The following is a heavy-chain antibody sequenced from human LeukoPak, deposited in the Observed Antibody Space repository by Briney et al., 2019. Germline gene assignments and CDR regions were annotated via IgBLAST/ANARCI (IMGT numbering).Heavy chain of an antibody. V-gene: IGHV1-2*02. Sequence: GASVKVSCKASGYTFTGYYMHWVRQAPRQGLEWMGWINPNSGGTNYAQKFQGRVTMTRDTSISTAYMELSRLRSDDTAVYYCARVRSGWYPFGAFDIWGQGTMVTVSS. D-gene: IGHD6-19*01. J-gene: IGHJ3*02. CDR2: INPNSGGT. CDR3: ARVRSGWYPFGAFDI. CDR1: GYTFTGYY.